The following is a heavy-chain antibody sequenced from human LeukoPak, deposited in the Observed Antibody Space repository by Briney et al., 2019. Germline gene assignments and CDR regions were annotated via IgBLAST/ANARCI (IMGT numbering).Heavy chain of an antibody. CDR1: GYTFTSYY. J-gene: IGHJ1*01. CDR2: INPSGGIT. D-gene: IGHD3-22*01. CDR3: ARDRHYYDSSGVFQH. Sequence: ASVKVSCKASGYTFTSYYMHWVRQAPGQGLEWMGIINPSGGITSYAQKFQGRVTMTRDTSTSTVYMELSSLRSEDTAVYYCARDRHYYDSSGVFQHWGQGTLVTVSS. V-gene: IGHV1-46*01.